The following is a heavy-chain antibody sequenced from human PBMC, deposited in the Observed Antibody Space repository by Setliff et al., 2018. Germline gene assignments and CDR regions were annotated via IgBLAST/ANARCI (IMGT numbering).Heavy chain of an antibody. CDR1: DGSFSHYY. CDR3: ARYIPSAGCFDP. CDR2: INHYGST. J-gene: IGHJ5*02. D-gene: IGHD2-21*01. V-gene: IGHV4-34*01. Sequence: PSETLSLTCAVYDGSFSHYYWSWIRQPPGKGLEWIGEINHYGSTKYKSSLRGRVTISLDTAENQFSLKLTSVTAADTAVYYCARYIPSAGCFDPWGQGARVTVSS.